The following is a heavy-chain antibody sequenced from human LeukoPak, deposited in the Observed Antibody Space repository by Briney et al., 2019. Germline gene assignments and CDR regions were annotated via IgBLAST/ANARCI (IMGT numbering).Heavy chain of an antibody. Sequence: GESLKISCKGSGYSFTNYWIGWVRQMPGKGLEWMGIIYPGDSDTRYSPSFQGRVTISADKSICTAYLQWSSLKASDTAMYYCARGDIVVVTATQGYNWFDAWGQGTLVTVSS. D-gene: IGHD2-21*02. J-gene: IGHJ5*02. CDR1: GYSFTNYW. CDR3: ARGDIVVVTATQGYNWFDA. CDR2: IYPGDSDT. V-gene: IGHV5-51*01.